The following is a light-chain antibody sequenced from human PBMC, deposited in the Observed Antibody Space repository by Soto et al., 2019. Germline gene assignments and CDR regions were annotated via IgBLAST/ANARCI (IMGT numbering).Light chain of an antibody. CDR1: SSDVGSYNR. J-gene: IGLJ1*01. CDR3: SSFTTSSTYV. V-gene: IGLV2-18*02. CDR2: DVS. Sequence: QSVLTQPPSVSGSPGQSVAISCTGTSSDVGSYNRVFWYQQPPGTAPKLMIYDVSSRPSEVPDRFSGSKSVNTASLTISGLQAEDEADYYCSSFTTSSTYVFGTGTKVTVL.